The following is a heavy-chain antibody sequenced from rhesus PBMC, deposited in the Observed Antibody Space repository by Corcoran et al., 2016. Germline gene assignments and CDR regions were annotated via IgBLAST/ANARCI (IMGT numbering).Heavy chain of an antibody. CDR2: IYGSSGST. Sequence: QVQLQESGPGLVKPSETLSLTCAVSGGSISSNYWSWIRQPPGKGLEWIGYIYGSSGSTYYHPSIKSRVTISTDTSKNQFSLKLSSVTAADTAVYYCARGQGYSGYSFGDFDYWGQGVLVTVSS. V-gene: IGHV4-160*01. D-gene: IGHD5-30*01. CDR3: ARGQGYSGYSFGDFDY. CDR1: GGSISSNY. J-gene: IGHJ4*01.